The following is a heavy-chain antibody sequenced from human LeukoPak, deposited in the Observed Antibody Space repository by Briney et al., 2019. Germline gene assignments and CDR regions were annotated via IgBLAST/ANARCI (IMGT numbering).Heavy chain of an antibody. CDR2: ISAYNGNT. V-gene: IGHV1-18*01. Sequence: ASVKVSCKAPGYTFTSYGISWVRQAPGQGLEWMGWISAYNGNTNYAQKLQGRVTMTTDTSTSTAYMELRSLRSDDTAVYYCARDVLAYYYDSSPPDYWGQGTLVTVSS. J-gene: IGHJ4*02. CDR1: GYTFTSYG. CDR3: ARDVLAYYYDSSPPDY. D-gene: IGHD3-22*01.